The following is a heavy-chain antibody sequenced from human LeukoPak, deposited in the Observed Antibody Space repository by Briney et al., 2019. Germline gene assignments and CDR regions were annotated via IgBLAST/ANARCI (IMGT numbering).Heavy chain of an antibody. CDR3: ARDVGAAAFDY. Sequence: GGSLGLSCAASGFTFSSYWMHWVRQAPGKGLVWVSRINSDGSSTSYADSVKGRFTISRDNAKNTLYLQMNSLRAEDTAVYYCARDVGAAAFDYWGQGTLVTVSS. CDR1: GFTFSSYW. CDR2: INSDGSST. D-gene: IGHD6-13*01. V-gene: IGHV3-74*01. J-gene: IGHJ4*02.